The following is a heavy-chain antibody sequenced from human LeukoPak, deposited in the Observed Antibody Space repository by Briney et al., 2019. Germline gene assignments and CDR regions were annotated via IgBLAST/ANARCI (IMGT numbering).Heavy chain of an antibody. V-gene: IGHV4-30-4*01. CDR3: ARPYYYDSRIDP. Sequence: SSETLSLTCTVSGGSISSGDYYWSWIRQPAGKGLEWIGYMYYSGSTYYNPSLKSRVTISLDTSKNQFSLKLNSVTAADTAVYYCARPYYYDSRIDPWGQGTLVTVSS. J-gene: IGHJ5*02. D-gene: IGHD3-22*01. CDR1: GGSISSGDYY. CDR2: MYYSGST.